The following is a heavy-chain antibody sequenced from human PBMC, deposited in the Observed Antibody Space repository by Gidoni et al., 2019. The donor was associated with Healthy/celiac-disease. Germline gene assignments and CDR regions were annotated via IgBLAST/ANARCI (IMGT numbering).Heavy chain of an antibody. V-gene: IGHV4-34*01. D-gene: IGHD3-10*01. J-gene: IGHJ4*02. CDR1: GGSFSGYY. Sequence: QVQLQQWGAGLLKPSETLSLTCAVYGGSFSGYYWSWIRQPPGKGLEWIGEINHSGSTNYNPSLKSRVTISVDTSKNQFSLKLSSVTAADTAVYYCARGLRGLLWFGESTNPLDYWGQGTLVTVSS. CDR2: INHSGST. CDR3: ARGLRGLLWFGESTNPLDY.